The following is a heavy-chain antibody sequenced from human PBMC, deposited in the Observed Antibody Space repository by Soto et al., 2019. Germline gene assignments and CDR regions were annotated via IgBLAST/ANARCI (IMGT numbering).Heavy chain of an antibody. V-gene: IGHV1-69*06. D-gene: IGHD6-6*01. J-gene: IGHJ6*02. CDR1: GGTFSSYA. CDR3: AREDASSSSDDYYYYGMDV. CDR2: IIPIFGTA. Sequence: SVKVSCKASGGTFSSYAISWVRQAPGQGLEWMGGIIPIFGTANYAQKFQGRVTITADKSTSTAYMELSSLRSEDTAVYYCAREDASSSSDDYYYYGMDVWRQGTTVTVSS.